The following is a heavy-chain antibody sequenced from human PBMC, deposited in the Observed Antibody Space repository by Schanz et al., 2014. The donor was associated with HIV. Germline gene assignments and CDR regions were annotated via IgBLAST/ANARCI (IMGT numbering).Heavy chain of an antibody. J-gene: IGHJ6*02. V-gene: IGHV3-9*01. CDR1: GFIFDDYA. CDR2: ISWNSVSI. CDR3: ARSPSFGMDV. Sequence: EVQLVESGGGLVQPGRSLRLSCAASGFIFDDYAMHWVRQAPGKGLEWVSGISWNSVSIGYADSVKGRFTISRDKSKNTLYLQMNSLRVEDTAVYYCARSPSFGMDVWGQGTTVTVSS.